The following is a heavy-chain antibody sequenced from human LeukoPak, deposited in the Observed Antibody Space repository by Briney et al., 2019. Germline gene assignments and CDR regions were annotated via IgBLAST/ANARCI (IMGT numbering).Heavy chain of an antibody. CDR2: IIPIFGTA. CDR3: ASSSSSVDSSWYKAPSDY. J-gene: IGHJ4*02. CDR1: GGTFSSYA. D-gene: IGHD6-13*01. V-gene: IGHV1-69*13. Sequence: ASVKVSCKASGGTFSSYAISWVRQAPGQGLEWMGGIIPIFGTANYAQKFQGRVTITADESTSTAYMELSSLRSEDTAVYYCASSSSSVDSSWYKAPSDYWGQGTLVIVSS.